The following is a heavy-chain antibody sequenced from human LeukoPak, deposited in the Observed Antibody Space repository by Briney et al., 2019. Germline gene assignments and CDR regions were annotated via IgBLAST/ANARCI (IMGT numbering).Heavy chain of an antibody. Sequence: GGSLRLSCAASGFTFSDYWMSWVRQTPGKGLEWVASIKFDESEKHYMDSVKGRFTISRDSAKSSLYLQMNSLRAEDTAVYFCARVTTNGYFEYWGQGSLVTVSP. CDR3: ARVTTNGYFEY. CDR1: GFTFSDYW. CDR2: IKFDESEK. V-gene: IGHV3-7*04. J-gene: IGHJ4*02. D-gene: IGHD1-1*01.